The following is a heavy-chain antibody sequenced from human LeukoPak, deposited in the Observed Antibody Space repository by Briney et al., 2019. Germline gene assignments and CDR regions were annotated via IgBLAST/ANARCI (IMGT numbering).Heavy chain of an antibody. CDR3: ASNNCGGDCYSNSNFDY. CDR2: IIPILGIA. CDR1: GGTFSSYT. Sequence: ASVKVSCKASGGTFSSYTISWVRQAPGQGLEWMGRIIPILGIANYAQKFQGRVTITADKSTSTAYMELSSLRSEGTAVYYCASNNCGGDCYSNSNFDYWGQGTLVTVSS. V-gene: IGHV1-69*02. D-gene: IGHD2-21*02. J-gene: IGHJ4*02.